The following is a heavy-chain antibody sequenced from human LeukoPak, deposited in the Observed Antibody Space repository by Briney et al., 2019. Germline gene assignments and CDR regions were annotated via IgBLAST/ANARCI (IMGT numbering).Heavy chain of an antibody. CDR3: SAWVDTDMEEDYYYYMDV. D-gene: IGHD5-18*01. CDR1: LGTLSSYT. Sequence: TAVKVSCKASLGTLSSYTIRGVAPAPGQGLEWVGRIILILGIANYAQKFQGRVTITADKSTSTAYMKLSSLRSEDTAVCYWSAWVDTDMEEDYYYYMDVWGKGTTVTVSS. V-gene: IGHV1-69*02. J-gene: IGHJ6*03. CDR2: IILILGIA.